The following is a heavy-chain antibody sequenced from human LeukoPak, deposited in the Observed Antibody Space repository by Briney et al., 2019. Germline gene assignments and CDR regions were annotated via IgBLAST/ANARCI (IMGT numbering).Heavy chain of an antibody. Sequence: PGGSLRLSCAASGFTLSDYYMSWIRQAPGKGLEWVSYISSSGSTIYYADSVKGRFTISRDNAKNSLYLQMNSLRAEDTAVYYCARGQQWLVDWFDPWGQGTLVTVSS. D-gene: IGHD6-19*01. CDR2: ISSSGSTI. J-gene: IGHJ5*02. V-gene: IGHV3-11*01. CDR3: ARGQQWLVDWFDP. CDR1: GFTLSDYY.